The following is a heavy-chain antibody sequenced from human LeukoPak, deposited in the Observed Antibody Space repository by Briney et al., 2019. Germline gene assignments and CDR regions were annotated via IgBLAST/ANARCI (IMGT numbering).Heavy chain of an antibody. CDR3: AREGSGTNCYSY. CDR2: ISAYNGDT. J-gene: IGHJ4*02. CDR1: GYTFTSYG. Sequence: ASVKVSCKASGYTFTSYGVTWVRQAPGQGREWMGWISAYNGDTNYAQNLQGRVTMTTDTSTSTAYMELRNLRSDDTAVYYCAREGSGTNCYSYWGQGTLVTVSS. D-gene: IGHD2-2*01. V-gene: IGHV1-18*01.